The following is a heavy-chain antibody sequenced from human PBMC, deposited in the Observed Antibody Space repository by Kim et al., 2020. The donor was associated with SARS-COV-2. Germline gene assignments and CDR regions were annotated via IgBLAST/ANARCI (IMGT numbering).Heavy chain of an antibody. J-gene: IGHJ5*02. V-gene: IGHV4-59*01. Sequence: SETLSLTCTVSGGSISSYYWSWIRQPPGKGLEWIGYIYYSGSTNYNPSLKSRVTISVDTSKNQFSLKLSSVTAADTAVYYCASLRFGGWFDPWGQGTLVTVSS. CDR2: IYYSGST. D-gene: IGHD3-3*01. CDR1: GGSISSYY. CDR3: ASLRFGGWFDP.